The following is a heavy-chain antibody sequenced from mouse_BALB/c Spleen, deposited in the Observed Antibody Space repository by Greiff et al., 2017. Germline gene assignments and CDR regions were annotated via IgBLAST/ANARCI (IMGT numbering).Heavy chain of an antibody. V-gene: IGHV1-63*01. CDR3: ARNPPSYYYGSSWYFDY. J-gene: IGHJ2*01. CDR1: GYAFTNYW. CDR2: IYPGSGNT. Sequence: QVQLQQSGAELVRPGTSVKISCKASGYAFTNYWLGWVKQRPGHGLEWIGDIYPGSGNTYYNEKFKGKATLTADKSSSTAYMQLSSLTSEDSAVYFCARNPPSYYYGSSWYFDYWGQGTTLTVSS. D-gene: IGHD1-1*01.